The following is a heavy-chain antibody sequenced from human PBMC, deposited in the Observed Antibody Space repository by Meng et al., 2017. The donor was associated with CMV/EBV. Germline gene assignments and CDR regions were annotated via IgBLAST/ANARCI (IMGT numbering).Heavy chain of an antibody. Sequence: QVPLQESGPGLVKPSQTLSLTCTVSGGSISSGSYYWSWIRQPAGKGPEWIGRIYTSGSTNYNPSLKSRVTISVDTSKNQFSLKLSSVTAADTAVYYCAREAFKVLFFPFDPWGQGTLVTVSS. CDR1: GGSISSGSYY. V-gene: IGHV4-61*02. J-gene: IGHJ5*02. D-gene: IGHD1-1*01. CDR3: AREAFKVLFFPFDP. CDR2: IYTSGST.